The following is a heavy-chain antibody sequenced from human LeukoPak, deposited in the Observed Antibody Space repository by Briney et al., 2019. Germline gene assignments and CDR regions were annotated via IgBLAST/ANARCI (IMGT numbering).Heavy chain of an antibody. J-gene: IGHJ6*03. CDR3: ARDHWVITFGGDYYYYMDV. D-gene: IGHD3-16*01. V-gene: IGHV3-30*04. CDR2: ISYDGSNK. CDR1: GFTFSSYA. Sequence: PGGSLRLSCAASGFTFSSYAMHWVRQAPGKGLEWVAVISYDGSNKYYADSVKGRFTISRDNSKNTLYLQMNSLRAEDTAVYYCARDHWVITFGGDYYYYMDVWGKGTTVTVSS.